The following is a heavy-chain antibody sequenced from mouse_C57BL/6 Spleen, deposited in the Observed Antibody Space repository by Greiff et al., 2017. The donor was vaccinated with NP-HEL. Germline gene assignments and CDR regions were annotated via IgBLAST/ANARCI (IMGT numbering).Heavy chain of an antibody. D-gene: IGHD1-1*01. J-gene: IGHJ4*01. CDR2: IYPGDGDT. CDR1: GYAFSSSW. V-gene: IGHV1-82*01. CDR3: ARGYYGSNYAMDY. Sequence: VQLQESGPELVKPGASVKISCKASGYAFSSSWMNWVKQRPGKGLEWIGRIYPGDGDTNYNGKFKGKATLTADKSSSTAYMQLSSLTSEDSAVYFCARGYYGSNYAMDYWGQGTSVTVSS.